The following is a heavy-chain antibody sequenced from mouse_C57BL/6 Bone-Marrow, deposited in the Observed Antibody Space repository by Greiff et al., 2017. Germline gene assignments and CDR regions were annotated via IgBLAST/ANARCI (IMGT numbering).Heavy chain of an antibody. CDR1: GFTFSSYG. CDR2: ISSGGSYT. Sequence: EVQLVESGGDLVKPGGSLKLSCAASGFTFSSYGMSWVRQTPDKRLEWVATISSGGSYTYYPDRVKGRFTISIDNAKNPLYLQMSSLKSEDTAMYYCARQYYGSGTWFAYWGQGTLVTVSA. CDR3: ARQYYGSGTWFAY. V-gene: IGHV5-6*01. J-gene: IGHJ3*01. D-gene: IGHD1-1*01.